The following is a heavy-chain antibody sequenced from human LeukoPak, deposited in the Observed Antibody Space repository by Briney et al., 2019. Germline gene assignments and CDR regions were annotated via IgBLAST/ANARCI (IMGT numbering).Heavy chain of an antibody. V-gene: IGHV3-21*01. J-gene: IGHJ4*02. Sequence: GGSLRLSCAASGFTFSSYSMNWVRQAPGKGLELVSSISSSSSYIYYADSVKGRFTISRDNAKNSLYLQMNTLRAEDTAVYYCARDRHKYNYDSGGYPPYWGQGTLVTVSS. CDR3: ARDRHKYNYDSGGYPPY. CDR1: GFTFSSYS. CDR2: ISSSSSYI. D-gene: IGHD3-22*01.